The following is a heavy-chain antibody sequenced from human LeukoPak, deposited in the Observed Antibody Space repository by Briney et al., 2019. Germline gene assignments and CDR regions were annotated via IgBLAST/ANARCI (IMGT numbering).Heavy chain of an antibody. D-gene: IGHD5-18*01. J-gene: IGHJ4*02. V-gene: IGHV4-59*08. CDR2: IYYSGST. CDR3: ARQGNTAMVSNGLLDY. Sequence: PSETLSLTCTVSGGSISSYYWSWIRQPPGKGLEWIGYIYYSGSTNYNPSLKSRVTISVDTSKNQFSLKLSSVTAADTAVYYCARQGNTAMVSNGLLDYWGQGTLVTVSS. CDR1: GGSISSYY.